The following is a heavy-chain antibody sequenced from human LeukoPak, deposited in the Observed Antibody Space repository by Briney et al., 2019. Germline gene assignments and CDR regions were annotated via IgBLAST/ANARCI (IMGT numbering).Heavy chain of an antibody. J-gene: IGHJ4*02. V-gene: IGHV3-43*01. Sequence: GGSLRLSCAASGFSFDEYSMQWVRQAPGKGLEWVSLISWDGGSTYYADSVKGRFTISRDNSKNSLYLQMNSLTTEDTAFYYCAKDFGYCSSVSCGVDFWGQRTLVTVSP. CDR1: GFSFDEYS. CDR2: ISWDGGST. CDR3: AKDFGYCSSVSCGVDF. D-gene: IGHD2-2*03.